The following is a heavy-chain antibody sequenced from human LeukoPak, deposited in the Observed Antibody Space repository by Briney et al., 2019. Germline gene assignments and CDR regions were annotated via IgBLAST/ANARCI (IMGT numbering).Heavy chain of an antibody. CDR3: ASFNYYDSSGYYYVLEAFDI. Sequence: SQTLSLTCTVSGGSISSGDYYWSWIRQPPGKGLEWIGYIYYSGSTYYNPSLKSRVTISVDTSKNQFSLKLSSVTAADTAVYYCASFNYYDSSGYYYVLEAFDIWGQGTMVTASS. V-gene: IGHV4-30-4*08. CDR1: GGSISSGDYY. J-gene: IGHJ3*02. CDR2: IYYSGST. D-gene: IGHD3-22*01.